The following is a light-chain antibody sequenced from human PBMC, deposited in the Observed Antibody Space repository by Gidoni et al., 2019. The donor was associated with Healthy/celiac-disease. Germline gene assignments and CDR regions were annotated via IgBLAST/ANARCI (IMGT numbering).Light chain of an antibody. Sequence: QSALTQPASVSGSPGQPITISCTGTSSDVGGYNYVSWYQQHPGKAPKLMIYDVSNRPSGFSNRFSGSKSGNSASLTISWLQAEDEADYYCSSYTSSSTLVFGTGTKVTVL. V-gene: IGLV2-14*03. CDR3: SSYTSSSTLV. J-gene: IGLJ1*01. CDR2: DVS. CDR1: SSDVGGYNY.